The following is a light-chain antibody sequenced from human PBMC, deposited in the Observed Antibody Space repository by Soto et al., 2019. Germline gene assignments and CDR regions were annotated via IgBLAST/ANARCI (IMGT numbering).Light chain of an antibody. CDR3: FSYTSSGTYV. V-gene: IGLV2-14*01. J-gene: IGLJ1*01. CDR2: EVS. Sequence: QSVLTQPASVSGSPGQSLTIYCTGTSSDVGNYKYVSWYQQHPGKAPKLMIYEVSTRPSGVSNRFSGSKSGNTASLTISGLQAEDETDYYCFSYTSSGTYVFGTGTRSPS. CDR1: SSDVGNYKY.